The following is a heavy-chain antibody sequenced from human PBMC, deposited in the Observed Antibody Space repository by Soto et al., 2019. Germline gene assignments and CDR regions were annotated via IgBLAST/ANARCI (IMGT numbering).Heavy chain of an antibody. D-gene: IGHD7-27*01. J-gene: IGHJ4*02. CDR2: INSNNGNT. Sequence: QVQLVQSGADVKRPGASVKVSCKASGYTFTSYGISWVRQAPGQGLEWMGWINSNNGNTDYAQMLQGRLTMTTDTSTTTVYMELRSLRSDDTAVYFCARDTPSLQTTGGIDYWGQGTLVTVSS. CDR1: GYTFTSYG. CDR3: ARDTPSLQTTGGIDY. V-gene: IGHV1-18*01.